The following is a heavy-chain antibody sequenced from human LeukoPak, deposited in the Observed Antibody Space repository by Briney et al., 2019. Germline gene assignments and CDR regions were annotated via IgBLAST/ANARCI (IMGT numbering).Heavy chain of an antibody. CDR3: ARDCGNCGGAPDDTFDI. CDR1: GYTFSTYG. D-gene: IGHD2-21*01. CDR2: ISAYTGNT. J-gene: IGHJ3*02. V-gene: IGHV1-18*01. Sequence: ASVKVSCKASGYTFSTYGISWVRQAPGQGLEWMGWISAYTGNTNYAQNVQGRLTMTTDTSTSTAYLELRSLRSDDTAVYYCARDCGNCGGAPDDTFDIWGQGTMVTVSS.